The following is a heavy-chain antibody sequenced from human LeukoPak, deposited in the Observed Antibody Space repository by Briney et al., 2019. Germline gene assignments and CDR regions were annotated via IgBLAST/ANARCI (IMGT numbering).Heavy chain of an antibody. Sequence: SETLSLTCTVSGGSISSYYWSWIRQPPGKGLEWIGYIYYSGSTNYNPSLKSRVTISVDTSKNQFSLKLSSVTAADTAVYYCARHSGSYLWYFDYWGQGTLVTVSS. J-gene: IGHJ4*02. D-gene: IGHD1-26*01. CDR2: IYYSGST. V-gene: IGHV4-59*01. CDR3: ARHSGSYLWYFDY. CDR1: GGSISSYY.